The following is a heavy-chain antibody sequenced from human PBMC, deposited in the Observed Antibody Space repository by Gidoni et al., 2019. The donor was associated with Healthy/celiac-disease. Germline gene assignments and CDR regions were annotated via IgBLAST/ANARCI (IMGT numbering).Heavy chain of an antibody. CDR3: ARRGQLGETGGDWFDP. Sequence: EVQLVQSGAEVKKPGESLRISCKGSGYSFTSYWISWVRQMPGKGLEWMGRIDPSDSYTNYSPSFQGHVTISADKSISTAYLQWSSLKASDTAMYYCARRGQLGETGGDWFDPWGQGTLVTVSS. CDR2: IDPSDSYT. D-gene: IGHD1-1*01. CDR1: GYSFTSYW. V-gene: IGHV5-10-1*03. J-gene: IGHJ5*02.